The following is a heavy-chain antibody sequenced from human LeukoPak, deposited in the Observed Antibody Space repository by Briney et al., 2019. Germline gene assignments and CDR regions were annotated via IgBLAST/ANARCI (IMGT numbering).Heavy chain of an antibody. Sequence: SETLSLTCAVSGGSISSTNWWSWVRQPPGKGLEWIGEIFQSGRTNYNPSLKSRVTISVDKSRNQFSLKLSSVTAADTAVYYCARHRAYSSSSPFDYWGQGTLVTVSS. CDR3: ARHRAYSSSSPFDY. CDR1: GGSISSTNW. D-gene: IGHD6-6*01. CDR2: IFQSGRT. J-gene: IGHJ4*02. V-gene: IGHV4-4*02.